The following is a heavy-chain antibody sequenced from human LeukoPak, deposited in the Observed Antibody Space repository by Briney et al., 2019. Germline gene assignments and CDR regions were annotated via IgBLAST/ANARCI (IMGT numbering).Heavy chain of an antibody. CDR2: ISYDGSNK. CDR3: ASANSSGWYFAFDI. J-gene: IGHJ3*02. D-gene: IGHD6-19*01. CDR1: GFTFSSYA. V-gene: IGHV3-30*04. Sequence: GGSLRLSCAASGFTFSSYAMHWVRQAPGKGLEWVAVISYDGSNKYYAGSVKGRFTISRDNSKNTLYLQMNSLRAEDTAVYYCASANSSGWYFAFDIWGQGTMVTVSS.